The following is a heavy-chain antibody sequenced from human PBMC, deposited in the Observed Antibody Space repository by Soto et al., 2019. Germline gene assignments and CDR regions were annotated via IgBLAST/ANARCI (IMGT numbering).Heavy chain of an antibody. J-gene: IGHJ6*02. CDR3: ASEVGYGDPFYYYYYGMDV. Sequence: PGGSLRLSCAASGFTFSDYYMSWIRQAPGKGLEWVSYISSSGSTIYYADSVKGRFTISRGNAKNSLYLQMNSLRAEDTAVYYCASEVGYGDPFYYYYYGMDVWGQGTTVTVSS. V-gene: IGHV3-11*01. CDR2: ISSSGSTI. CDR1: GFTFSDYY. D-gene: IGHD4-17*01.